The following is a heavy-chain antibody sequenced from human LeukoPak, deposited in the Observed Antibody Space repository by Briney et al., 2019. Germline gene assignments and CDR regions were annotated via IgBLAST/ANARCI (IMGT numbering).Heavy chain of an antibody. Sequence: GGSLRLSCAASGFTFSSYDMHWVRQATGKGLEWVSAIGTAGDTYYPGSVKGRFTISRENAKNSLYLQMNSLRAGDTAVYYCARAHYDFWSGYYYFDYWGQGTLVTVSS. CDR3: ARAHYDFWSGYYYFDY. J-gene: IGHJ4*02. CDR1: GFTFSSYD. D-gene: IGHD3-3*01. CDR2: IGTAGDT. V-gene: IGHV3-13*01.